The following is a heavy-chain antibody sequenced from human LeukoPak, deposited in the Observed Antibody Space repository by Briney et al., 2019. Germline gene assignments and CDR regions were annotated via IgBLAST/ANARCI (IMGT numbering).Heavy chain of an antibody. D-gene: IGHD2-8*01. Sequence: PSETLSLTCSVYGGSFSGFYWNWIRQPPGKGLEWIGEINHSGSTHYSPSLKSRPSISVDPSKNQFSLELSSVTAADTAVYYCARGGGYCTNNVCPPWFDPWGQGALVTVSS. J-gene: IGHJ5*02. CDR1: GGSFSGFY. V-gene: IGHV4-34*01. CDR2: INHSGST. CDR3: ARGGGYCTNNVCPPWFDP.